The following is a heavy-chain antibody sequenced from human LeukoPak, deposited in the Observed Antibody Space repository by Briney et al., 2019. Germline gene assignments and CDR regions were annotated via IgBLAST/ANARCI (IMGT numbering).Heavy chain of an antibody. D-gene: IGHD4-17*01. CDR2: FLFDGCNQ. J-gene: IGHJ3*02. CDR3: ARERGDGGYRSDGFDI. V-gene: IGHV3-30-3*01. CDR1: GFTFSHYA. Sequence: GGSLRLSCEASGFTFSHYALHWVRQAPGKGLEWVAYFLFDGCNQYYADSVEGRFTVSRDTSINMLYLQMISLRKEDTALYYCARERGDGGYRSDGFDIWGHGTMVIVSS.